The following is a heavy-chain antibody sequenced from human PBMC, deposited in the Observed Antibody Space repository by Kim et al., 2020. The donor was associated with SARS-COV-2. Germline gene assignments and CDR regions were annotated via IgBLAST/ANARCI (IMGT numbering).Heavy chain of an antibody. J-gene: IGHJ4*02. Sequence: TNYNPSLKSRVTISVDTSKNQFSLKLSSVTAADTAVYYCARGGLAAAGDYWGQGTLVTVSS. V-gene: IGHV4-34*01. CDR2: T. CDR3: ARGGLAAAGDY. D-gene: IGHD6-13*01.